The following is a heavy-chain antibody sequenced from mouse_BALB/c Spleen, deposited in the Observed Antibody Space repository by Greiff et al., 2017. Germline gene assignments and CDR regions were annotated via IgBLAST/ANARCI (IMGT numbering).Heavy chain of an antibody. V-gene: IGHV2-4-1*01. D-gene: IGHD2-3*01. CDR2: IWSGGST. CDR1: GFSLTSYG. Sequence: VQGVESGPGLVQPSQSLSITCTVSGFSLTSYGVHWVRQSPGKGLEWLGVIWSGGSTDYNAAFISRLSISKDNSKSQVFFKMNSLQADDTAIYYCARMGGYYGRYAMDYWGQGTSVTVSS. J-gene: IGHJ4*01. CDR3: ARMGGYYGRYAMDY.